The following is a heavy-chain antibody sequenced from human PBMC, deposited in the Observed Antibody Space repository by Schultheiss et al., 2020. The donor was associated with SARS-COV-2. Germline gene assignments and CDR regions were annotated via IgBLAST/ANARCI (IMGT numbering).Heavy chain of an antibody. V-gene: IGHV3-49*03. Sequence: GGSLRLSCTASGFTFGDYAMSWFRQAPGKGLEWVGFIRSKAYGGTTEYAASVKGRFTISRDDSKSIAYLQMNSLKTEDTAVYYCIKSEAFGGVIDLDYWGQGTLVTVSS. CDR1: GFTFGDYA. J-gene: IGHJ4*02. CDR2: IRSKAYGGTT. D-gene: IGHD3-16*02. CDR3: IKSEAFGGVIDLDY.